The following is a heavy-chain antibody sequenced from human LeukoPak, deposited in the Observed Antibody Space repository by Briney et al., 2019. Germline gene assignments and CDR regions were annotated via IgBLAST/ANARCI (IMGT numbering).Heavy chain of an antibody. J-gene: IGHJ4*02. CDR3: ASISGSSTSWYHFDN. Sequence: SETLSLTCTVSGGSVSSSNHHWAWIRQSPGMGLEWVGTFFSTGRTSQNPDPSLKGRVTLSVDTSRNQFSLQLRSLTAADTAIFYCASISGSSTSWYHFDNWGQGTLVTVSS. V-gene: IGHV4-39*01. CDR1: GGSVSSSNHH. D-gene: IGHD6-13*01. CDR2: FFSTGRT.